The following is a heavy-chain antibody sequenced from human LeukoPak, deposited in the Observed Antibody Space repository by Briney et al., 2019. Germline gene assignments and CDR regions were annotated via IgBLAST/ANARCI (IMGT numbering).Heavy chain of an antibody. J-gene: IGHJ4*02. CDR3: AKFPVGYCSSTSCYE. V-gene: IGHV3-23*01. CDR2: ISDSGGST. CDR1: VFTLSNYA. Sequence: WGSLTLSCAASVFTLSNYAMSWVRQAPRKGLKWVSGISDSGGSTNYEDSVKGRFTISIDNSKNTLYLQMNSLRAEDTAVYYCAKFPVGYCSSTSCYEWGQGTLVTVSS. D-gene: IGHD2-2*01.